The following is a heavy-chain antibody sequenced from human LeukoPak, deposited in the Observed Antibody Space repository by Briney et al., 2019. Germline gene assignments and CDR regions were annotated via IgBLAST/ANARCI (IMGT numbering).Heavy chain of an antibody. Sequence: GGSLRLSCAASGFTFSNYWMNWVRQAPGKGLEWVANIKEDGSEKIYVDSVKGRFTISRDNSKDSLYLQINNLRAEDTAVYYCTRNRGTDYWGQGTLVTVSS. D-gene: IGHD1-1*01. CDR1: GFTFSNYW. V-gene: IGHV3-7*01. CDR2: IKEDGSEK. CDR3: TRNRGTDY. J-gene: IGHJ4*02.